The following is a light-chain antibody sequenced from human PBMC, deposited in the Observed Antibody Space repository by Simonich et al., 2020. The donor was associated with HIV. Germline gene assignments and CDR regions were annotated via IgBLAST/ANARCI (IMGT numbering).Light chain of an antibody. Sequence: EIVLTQSPGTLSLSPGERATLSCRASQSVSSSYLAWYQQKPGQAPRLLIYGASNRATGIPDRFSGSGSGTGFTLTINRLEPEDFAVYYCQQSYNTPYTFGQGTKLEIK. CDR1: QSVSSSY. CDR3: QQSYNTPYT. J-gene: IGKJ2*01. V-gene: IGKV3-20*01. CDR2: GAS.